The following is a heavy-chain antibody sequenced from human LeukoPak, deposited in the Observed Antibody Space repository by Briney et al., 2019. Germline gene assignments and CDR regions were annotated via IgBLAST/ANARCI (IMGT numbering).Heavy chain of an antibody. J-gene: IGHJ4*02. CDR1: GFSFTSYT. Sequence: GGSLRLSCAASGFSFTSYTMTWVRQPPGKGLQWVSTITGSGGSTYYADSVKGRFTISRDISKNTLYLQMTSLRAEDTAVYYCAREGGIYSYGYGRFDYWGQGTLVTVSS. V-gene: IGHV3-23*01. CDR3: AREGGIYSYGYGRFDY. CDR2: ITGSGGST. D-gene: IGHD5-18*01.